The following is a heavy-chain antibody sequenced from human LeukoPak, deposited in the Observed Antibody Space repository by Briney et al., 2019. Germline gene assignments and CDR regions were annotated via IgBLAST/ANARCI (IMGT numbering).Heavy chain of an antibody. CDR1: VFTFSSYV. Sequence: PGGSLRLSCAASVFTFSSYVMHWVRQAPGKGLEWVALISSDGNNKYYADSVRGRFSISRDNSRNTLYLQMNSLRTEDTAVYYCARDPWGSSSFWGQGTLVTVSS. J-gene: IGHJ4*02. V-gene: IGHV3-30-3*01. D-gene: IGHD6-6*01. CDR3: ARDPWGSSSF. CDR2: ISSDGNNK.